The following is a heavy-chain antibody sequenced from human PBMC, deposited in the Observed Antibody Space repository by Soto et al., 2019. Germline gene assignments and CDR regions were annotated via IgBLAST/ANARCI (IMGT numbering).Heavy chain of an antibody. CDR2: IDRSATT. CDR1: SGSISRSGYY. D-gene: IGHD3-3*01. CDR3: ARQVSYSDSLRNYFDK. V-gene: IGHV4-39*01. J-gene: IGHJ4*02. Sequence: QLRLQESGPGLVKPSETLALTCSVSSGSISRSGYYWDWIRQPPGKGLEWIGSIDRSATTYYNPSLKGRVTMSVDTSKNQFSLRLTSVSAADTAVYYCARQVSYSDSLRNYFDKWGQGTLVTVSS.